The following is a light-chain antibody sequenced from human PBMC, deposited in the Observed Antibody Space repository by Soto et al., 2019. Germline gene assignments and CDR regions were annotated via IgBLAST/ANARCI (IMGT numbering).Light chain of an antibody. Sequence: EIVLTQSPGTLSLSPGERATLSCRASQSVSFSSLAWYQHKPGRAPRLLIYGKSSRATGIPDRFSGSGSGTDFTLIISKVEPEDFAVYYCQHYNNWPPMYTFGQGTKLEIK. J-gene: IGKJ2*01. CDR2: GKS. CDR3: QHYNNWPPMYT. V-gene: IGKV3-20*01. CDR1: QSVSFSS.